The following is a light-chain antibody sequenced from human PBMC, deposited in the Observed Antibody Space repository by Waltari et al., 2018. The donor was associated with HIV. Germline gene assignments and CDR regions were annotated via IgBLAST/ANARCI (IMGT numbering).Light chain of an antibody. V-gene: IGLV7-43*01. J-gene: IGLJ1*01. CDR1: TGAVTSGYY. CDR3: LLTYGGAQRYV. CDR2: STS. Sequence: QTVVTQEPSLTVSPGGTVTLTCASSTGAVTSGYYPNWFQQKPGQAPRPPIYSTSNRHSWTPARFSGSLLGGKAALTLSGVQPEDEAEYYCLLTYGGAQRYVFGTGTKVIVL.